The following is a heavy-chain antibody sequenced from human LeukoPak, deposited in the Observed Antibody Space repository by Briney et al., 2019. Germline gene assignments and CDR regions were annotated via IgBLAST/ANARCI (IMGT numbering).Heavy chain of an antibody. V-gene: IGHV4-59*01. Sequence: SETLSLTCTVSGGSISSYYWSWIRQPPGKGLEWIGYIYYSGSPKYNPSLKSRVTISVDTSKNQFSLKLSSVTAADTAVYYCARDRYYYGSGSWGYYYYYGMDVWGQGTTVTVSS. CDR1: GGSISSYY. J-gene: IGHJ6*02. D-gene: IGHD3-10*01. CDR3: ARDRYYYGSGSWGYYYYYGMDV. CDR2: IYYSGSP.